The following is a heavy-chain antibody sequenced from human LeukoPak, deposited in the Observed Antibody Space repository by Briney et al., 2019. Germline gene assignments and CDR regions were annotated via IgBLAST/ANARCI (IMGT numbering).Heavy chain of an antibody. V-gene: IGHV3-48*03. J-gene: IGHJ6*04. CDR1: EFTFSSYE. D-gene: IGHD3-10*02. CDR2: ISSSGSTI. Sequence: QPGGSLRLSCAASEFTFSSYEMNWVRQAPGKGLEWVSYISSSGSTIYYADSVKGRFTISRDNAKSSLYLQMNSLRAEDTAVYYCAELGITMIGGVWGKGTTVTISS. CDR3: AELGITMIGGV.